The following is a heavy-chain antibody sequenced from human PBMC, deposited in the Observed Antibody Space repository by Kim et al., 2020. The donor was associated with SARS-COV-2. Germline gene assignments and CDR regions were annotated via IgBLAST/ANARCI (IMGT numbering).Heavy chain of an antibody. J-gene: IGHJ4*02. CDR3: AKGELRYFDWLSDPFDY. D-gene: IGHD3-9*01. V-gene: IGHV3-9*01. Sequence: VKGRFTISRDNAKNALYLQMNSLRAEDTALYYCAKGELRYFDWLSDPFDYWGQGTLVTVSS.